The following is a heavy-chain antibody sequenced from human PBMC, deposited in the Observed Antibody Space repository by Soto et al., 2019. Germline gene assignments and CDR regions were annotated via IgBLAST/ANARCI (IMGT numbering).Heavy chain of an antibody. V-gene: IGHV3-48*01. CDR1: GFTFSCYS. CDR2: ISSSSSTI. Sequence: EVQLVESGGGLVQPGGSLRLSCAASGFTFSCYSMNWVRQAPGKGLEWVSYISSSSSTIYYADSVKGRFTISRDNAKNSLYLQMNSLRAEDTAVYYCATTVTTFIDYWGQGTLVTVSS. J-gene: IGHJ4*02. CDR3: ATTVTTFIDY. D-gene: IGHD4-17*01.